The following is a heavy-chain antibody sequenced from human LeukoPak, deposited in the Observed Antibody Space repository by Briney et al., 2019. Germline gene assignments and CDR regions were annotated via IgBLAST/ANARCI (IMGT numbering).Heavy chain of an antibody. CDR1: RFTFSNYG. CDR3: AKVTGGPYYDILTGYYGPVDY. V-gene: IGHV3-30*18. Sequence: GGSLRLSCAASRFTFSNYGMHWVRQAPGKGLEWVAAISYDGSNKYYTDSVKGRFTISRDNSKNTLHLQMNSLRAEDTAVYYCAKVTGGPYYDILTGYYGPVDYWGQGTLVTVSS. CDR2: ISYDGSNK. J-gene: IGHJ4*02. D-gene: IGHD3-9*01.